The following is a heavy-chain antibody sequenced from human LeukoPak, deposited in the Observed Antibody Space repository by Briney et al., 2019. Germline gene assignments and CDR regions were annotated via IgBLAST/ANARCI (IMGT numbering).Heavy chain of an antibody. CDR1: GASISSGSNY. D-gene: IGHD6-6*01. J-gene: IGHJ6*03. Sequence: SETLSLTCSVSGASISSGSNYWGWIRQPPGKTLEWIGSIYSSGSTYYNSSLQSRVIIIIDTPKNHFSLTLSSVTAADTAVYYCVNTFLSSSSYHYYMDVWGKGTTVTVSS. CDR3: VNTFLSSSSYHYYMDV. V-gene: IGHV4-39*07. CDR2: IYSSGST.